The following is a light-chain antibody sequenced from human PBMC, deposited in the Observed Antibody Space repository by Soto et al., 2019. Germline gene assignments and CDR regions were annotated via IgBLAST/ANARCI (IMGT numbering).Light chain of an antibody. CDR1: TGPVTSGLY. CDR2: DTT. CDR3: MLSYSGTRGV. V-gene: IGLV7-46*01. J-gene: IGLJ1*01. Sequence: QAVVTQEPSLTVSPGGTVTLTCGSSTGPVTSGLYPYWFQQKPGQAPRTLIFDTTHKHSWTPARFSGSLLGGKAALTLSGALPEDEADYYCMLSYSGTRGVFGTGTKLTVL.